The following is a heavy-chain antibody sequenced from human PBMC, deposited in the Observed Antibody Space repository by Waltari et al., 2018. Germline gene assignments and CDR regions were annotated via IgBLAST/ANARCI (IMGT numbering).Heavy chain of an antibody. CDR2: ISWDGGST. CDR1: GFTFDDYT. V-gene: IGHV3-43*01. D-gene: IGHD3-22*01. Sequence: EVQLVESGGVVVQPGGSLRLSCAASGFTFDDYTMHWVRQAPGKGLEWVSLISWDGGSTYYADSVKGRFTISRDNSKNSLYLQMNSLRTEDTALYYCAIDMGPSRYDSSGYFDYWGQGTLVTVSS. J-gene: IGHJ4*02. CDR3: AIDMGPSRYDSSGYFDY.